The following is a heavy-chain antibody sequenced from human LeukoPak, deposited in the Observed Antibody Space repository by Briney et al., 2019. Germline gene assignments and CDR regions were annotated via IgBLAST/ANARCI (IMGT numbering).Heavy chain of an antibody. V-gene: IGHV1-2*02. CDR3: ARGSLNDYLSIDM. CDR1: GYTFTGYY. D-gene: IGHD5/OR15-5a*01. CDR2: INPNSGAT. J-gene: IGHJ3*02. Sequence: ASVKVSCKPSGYTFTGYYIHWVRQAPGHGLEWMGWINPNSGATHCAQKFQGSVTTTRDTSISSAYMEVSRLRSDDTALYYCARGSLNDYLSIDMWGQGTMVTVSS.